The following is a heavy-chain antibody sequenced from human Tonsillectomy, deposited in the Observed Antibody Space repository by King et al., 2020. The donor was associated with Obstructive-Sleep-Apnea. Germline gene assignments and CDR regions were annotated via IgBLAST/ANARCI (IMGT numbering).Heavy chain of an antibody. J-gene: IGHJ6*04. Sequence: VQLVESGGDLVKPGGSLRLSCAASGFTFTNAWMSWVRQAPGKGLEWVGRIKSKTDGGTTDYAAPVKGRFTISRDDSKNTLFLQMNSLKSEDTDVYYCTTXYXSXRXXRFXXXYXXXXXXXGTTVTVSS. CDR2: IKSKTDGGTT. CDR3: TTXYXSXRXXRFXXXYXXXX. V-gene: IGHV3-15*01. D-gene: IGHD2-15*01. CDR1: GFTFTNAW.